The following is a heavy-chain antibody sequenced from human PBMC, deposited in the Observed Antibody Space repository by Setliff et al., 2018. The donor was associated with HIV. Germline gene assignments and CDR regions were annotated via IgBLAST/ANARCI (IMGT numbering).Heavy chain of an antibody. J-gene: IGHJ6*03. D-gene: IGHD2-15*01. CDR1: GGSISTSSFS. CDR3: ARGPGGWQRDYYYYMDV. CDR2: IFYGGRT. V-gene: IGHV4-39*07. Sequence: SETLSLTCTVSGGSISTSSFSWGWVRQSPGRGLEWIGSIFYGGRTYYNPSLRSRLTMSVATSKIQSSLELRSLTAADTAVYYCARGPGGWQRDYYYYMDVWGKGTTVTVSS.